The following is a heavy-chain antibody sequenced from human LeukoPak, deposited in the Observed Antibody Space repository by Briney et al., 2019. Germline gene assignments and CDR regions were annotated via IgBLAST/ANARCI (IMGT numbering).Heavy chain of an antibody. J-gene: IGHJ4*02. CDR3: VIGVGWQPDY. CDR1: GDSVYVYH. D-gene: IGHD2-15*01. Sequence: SETLSLPCTVFGDSVYVYHVNWVPQPPGGGLEWIGHIYKIGTTNYNPSLKSRLTISADTSKNQFSLKLRSVTAADTAVYYCVIGVGWQPDYWGQGALVTVSS. V-gene: IGHV4-59*02. CDR2: IYKIGTT.